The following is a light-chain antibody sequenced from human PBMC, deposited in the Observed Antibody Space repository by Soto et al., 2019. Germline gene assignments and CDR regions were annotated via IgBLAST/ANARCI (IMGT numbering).Light chain of an antibody. V-gene: IGLV1-51*01. J-gene: IGLJ3*02. CDR1: SSNIGNNY. CDR3: GTWDGSLRAGV. Sequence: QSVLTQPPSVSAAPGQKVLISCSGSSSNIGNNYVSWYQQLPGTAPKLLIFDNDKRPSVIPDRFSGSKSGTSATLGITGLQTGDEADYYCGTWDGSLRAGVFGGGTQLTVL. CDR2: DND.